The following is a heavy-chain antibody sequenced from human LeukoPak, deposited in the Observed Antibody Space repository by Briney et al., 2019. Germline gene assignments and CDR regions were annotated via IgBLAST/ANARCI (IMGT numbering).Heavy chain of an antibody. V-gene: IGHV4-30-2*01. CDR1: GGSISSGGYY. D-gene: IGHD6-13*01. CDR3: ASGSPGYFDY. J-gene: IGHJ4*02. Sequence: PSETLSLTCTVSGGSISSGGYYWSWIRQPPGKGLEWIGYIYHSGSTYYNPSLKSRVTISVDRSKNQFSLKLSSVTAADTAVYYCASGSPGYFDYWGQGTLVTVSS. CDR2: IYHSGST.